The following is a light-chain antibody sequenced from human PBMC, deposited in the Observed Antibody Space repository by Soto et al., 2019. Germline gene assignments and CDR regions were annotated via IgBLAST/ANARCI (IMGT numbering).Light chain of an antibody. CDR1: SSDVGNYNY. CDR2: DVS. J-gene: IGLJ1*01. V-gene: IGLV2-14*03. CDR3: SSYTRSSTYV. Sequence: QSVLTQPASVSGSPGRSITISCTGTSSDVGNYNYVSWYQQHPGKAPQLIIFDVSRRPSGVSNRFSGSKSDNTASLTISGLQAEDEADYFCSSYTRSSTYVFGSGTKLTVL.